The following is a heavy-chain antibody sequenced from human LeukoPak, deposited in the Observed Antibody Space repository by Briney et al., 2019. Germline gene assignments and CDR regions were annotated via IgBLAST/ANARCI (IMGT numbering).Heavy chain of an antibody. CDR3: ARGRRCSSTSCYHYYYYYYMDV. V-gene: IGHV4-39*02. D-gene: IGHD2-2*01. J-gene: IGHJ6*03. Sequence: PSETLSLTCTVSGGSIISSSYYWGWIRQPPGKGLEWIANIYYSGSTYYNPSLKSRVTISVDTSKNQLSLKLSAVTAADTAVYYCARGRRCSSTSCYHYYYYYYMDVWGKGTTVTVSS. CDR1: GGSIISSSYY. CDR2: IYYSGST.